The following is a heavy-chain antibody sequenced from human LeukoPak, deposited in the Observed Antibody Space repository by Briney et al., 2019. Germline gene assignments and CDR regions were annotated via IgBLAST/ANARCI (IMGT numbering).Heavy chain of an antibody. CDR2: IYYSGST. CDR1: GGSISSYY. D-gene: IGHD3-10*02. CDR3: ASVRGYFDY. V-gene: IGHV4-59*01. Sequence: PSETLSLTCTVSGGSISSYYWSWIRQPPGKGLEWIGYIYYSGSTNYNPSLKSRVTISVDTSKNQFSLKLSSVTAADTAVYYCASVRGYFDYWGQGTLVTVSS. J-gene: IGHJ4*02.